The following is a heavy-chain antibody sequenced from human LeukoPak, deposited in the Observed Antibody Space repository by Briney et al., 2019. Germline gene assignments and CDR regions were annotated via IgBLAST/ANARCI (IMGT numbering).Heavy chain of an antibody. CDR2: IKSKTDGGTA. V-gene: IGHV3-15*01. D-gene: IGHD6-13*01. CDR3: ATLKTGTSSFL. Sequence: GGSLRLSCAASGFTFMNAWMSWVRQAPGKGLEWVGRIKSKTDGGTADYAAPVKGRFTIPRDDSKNTLYLQLNSLKTEDTAVYYCATLKTGTSSFLWGQGTLVTVSS. J-gene: IGHJ4*02. CDR1: GFTFMNAW.